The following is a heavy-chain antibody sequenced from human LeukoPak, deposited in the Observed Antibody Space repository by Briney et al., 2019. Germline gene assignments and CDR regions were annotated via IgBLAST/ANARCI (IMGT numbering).Heavy chain of an antibody. D-gene: IGHD4-23*01. CDR2: IYHSGST. CDR3: ARLGSGAGRWDFDY. J-gene: IGHJ4*02. Sequence: PSETLSLTCAVSGGSISSSNWWSWVRQPPGKGLELIGEIYHSGSTNYNPSLKSRVTISVDTSKNQFSLKLSSVTAADTAVYYCARLGSGAGRWDFDYWGQGTLVTVSS. CDR1: GGSISSSNW. V-gene: IGHV4-4*02.